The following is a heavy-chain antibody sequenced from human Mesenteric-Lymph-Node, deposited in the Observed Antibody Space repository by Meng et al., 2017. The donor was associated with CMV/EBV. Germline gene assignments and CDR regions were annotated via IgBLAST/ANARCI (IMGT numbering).Heavy chain of an antibody. D-gene: IGHD2-15*01. V-gene: IGHV4-34*01. CDR1: AGSFHGHY. J-gene: IGHJ4*02. CDR3: ARRRCTGGSCYYFDS. Sequence: VSAGSFHGHYYNWIRQPPGKGLEWIGEIDHSGITNYNPSLKSRLTISVDTSKNQFSLRLSSVTAADTAVFYCARRRCTGGSCYYFDSWGQGTLVTISS. CDR2: IDHSGIT.